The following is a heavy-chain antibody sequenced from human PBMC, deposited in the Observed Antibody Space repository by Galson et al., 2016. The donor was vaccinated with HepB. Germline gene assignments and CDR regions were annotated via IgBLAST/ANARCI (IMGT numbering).Heavy chain of an antibody. CDR2: IWYDGSNK. CDR3: ASGEKEGF. Sequence: SLRLSCAASGFTFGDYHIIWFRQAPGKGLEWVAVIWYDGSNKYYADSVKGRFTISRDNSKNTLYLQMNRLRAEDTAVYYCASGEKEGFWGQGTLVTVSS. J-gene: IGHJ4*02. V-gene: IGHV3-33*01. CDR1: GFTFGDYH. D-gene: IGHD3-10*01.